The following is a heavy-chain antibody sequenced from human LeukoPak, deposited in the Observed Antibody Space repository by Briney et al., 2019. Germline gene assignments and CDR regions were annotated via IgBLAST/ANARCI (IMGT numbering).Heavy chain of an antibody. D-gene: IGHD2-15*01. CDR2: IRYDGSNK. J-gene: IGHJ4*02. Sequence: PGGSLRLSCAASGFTFSSYGMHWVRQAPGKGLEWMAFIRYDGSNKYYADSVKGRFTISRDNSKNTLYLQMNSLRAEDTAVYYCAKDPRNPYCSGGSCYLTGDYWGQGTLVTVSS. CDR3: AKDPRNPYCSGGSCYLTGDY. CDR1: GFTFSSYG. V-gene: IGHV3-30*02.